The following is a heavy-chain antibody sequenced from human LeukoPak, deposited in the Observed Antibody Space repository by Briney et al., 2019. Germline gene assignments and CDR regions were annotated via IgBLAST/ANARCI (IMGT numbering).Heavy chain of an antibody. V-gene: IGHV4-31*03. J-gene: IGHJ5*02. CDR2: IYYSGST. CDR1: GGSISSGGYY. CDR3: ARGFMGSSGWGNPWFDP. Sequence: SETLSLTCTVSGGSISSGGYYWSWIRQHPGKGLEWIGYIYYSGSTYYNPSLKSRATISVDTSKNQFSLKLSSVTGAGPAVYYCARGFMGSSGWGNPWFDPWGQGTLVTVSS. D-gene: IGHD6-19*01.